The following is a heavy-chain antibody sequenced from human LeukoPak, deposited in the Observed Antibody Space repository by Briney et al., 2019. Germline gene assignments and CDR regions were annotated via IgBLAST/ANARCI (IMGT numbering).Heavy chain of an antibody. CDR2: INAGNGNT. V-gene: IGHV1-3*03. J-gene: IGHJ5*02. CDR3: ARGGGNYYDSSGYGNWLDP. CDR1: GYTFTTYA. Sequence: ASVKVSCKASGYTFTTYAMHWVRQALGQRLEWMGWINAGNGNTKYSQEFQGRVTITRDTSASTAYMELSSLRSEDMAVYYCARGGGNYYDSSGYGNWLDPWGQGTLVTVSS. D-gene: IGHD3-22*01.